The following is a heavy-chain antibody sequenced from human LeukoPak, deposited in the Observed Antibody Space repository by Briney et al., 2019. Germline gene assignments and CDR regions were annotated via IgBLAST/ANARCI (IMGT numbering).Heavy chain of an antibody. D-gene: IGHD1-26*01. CDR1: GDSVSSNTAT. CDR3: ARERGSPTWFDY. CDR2: TYYRSKWYN. J-gene: IGHJ5*01. Sequence: SQTLSLTCAISGDSVSSNTATWTWVRQSPSRGLGWLGRTYYRSKWYNDYAVSVKSRITINPDTSKNQFSLQLNSVTPEDTAVYYCARERGSPTWFDYWGQGTLVTVSS. V-gene: IGHV6-1*01.